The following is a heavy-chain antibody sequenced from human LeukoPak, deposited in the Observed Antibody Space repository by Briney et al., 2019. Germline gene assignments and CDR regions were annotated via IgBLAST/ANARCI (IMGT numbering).Heavy chain of an antibody. J-gene: IGHJ4*02. CDR2: MNPNSGNT. CDR3: ARGELSLFFPDY. D-gene: IGHD3-16*02. CDR1: GYTLTSYD. Sequence: ALVKVSCKASGYTLTSYDINWVRQATGQGLEWMGWMNPNSGNTGYAQKFQGRVTMTRNTSISTAYMELSSLRSEDTAVYYCARGELSLFFPDYWGQGTLVTVSS. V-gene: IGHV1-8*01.